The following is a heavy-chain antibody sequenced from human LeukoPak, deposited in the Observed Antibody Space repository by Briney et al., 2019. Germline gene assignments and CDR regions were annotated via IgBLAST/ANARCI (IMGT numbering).Heavy chain of an antibody. D-gene: IGHD2-8*02. CDR2: IYYSGRT. CDR3: ARDFGGVTLVLRAFDI. J-gene: IGHJ3*02. Sequence: SETLSLTCTVSGGSISSSSYYWGWIRQPPGKGLEWIGSIYYSGRTYYNPSLKSRVTISVDTSKNQFSLKLSSVTAADTAVYYCARDFGGVTLVLRAFDIWGQGTMVTVSS. CDR1: GGSISSSSYY. V-gene: IGHV4-39*07.